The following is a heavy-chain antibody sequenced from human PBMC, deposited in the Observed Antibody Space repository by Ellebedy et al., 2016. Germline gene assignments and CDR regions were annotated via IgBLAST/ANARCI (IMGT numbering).Heavy chain of an antibody. D-gene: IGHD6-19*01. CDR2: INHSGST. CDR1: GGSFTGYY. J-gene: IGHJ4*02. V-gene: IGHV4-34*01. Sequence: SETLSLXXGVYGGSFTGYYWSWIRKPPGKGLEWIGQINHSGSTNYNPSLKSRLNISVDTSKNQFSLKVTSVTAADTAVYYCARGVYSSGWYNWGQGTLVIVSS. CDR3: ARGVYSSGWYN.